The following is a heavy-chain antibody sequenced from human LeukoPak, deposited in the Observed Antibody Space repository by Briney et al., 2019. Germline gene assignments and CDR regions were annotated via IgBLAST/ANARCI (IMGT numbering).Heavy chain of an antibody. CDR2: INPNSGGT. J-gene: IGHJ6*02. Sequence: ASVKVSCKASGYSCIDFFMHWVRQAPGQGLEWMGWINPNSGGTNYAQKFHGRVTMTRDTSISTAYMELTRLTSDDTTVYYCAGILGTTTFPYYGMGVWGQGTRSPSP. CDR1: GYSCIDFF. V-gene: IGHV1-2*02. CDR3: AGILGTTTFPYYGMGV. D-gene: IGHD1-26*01.